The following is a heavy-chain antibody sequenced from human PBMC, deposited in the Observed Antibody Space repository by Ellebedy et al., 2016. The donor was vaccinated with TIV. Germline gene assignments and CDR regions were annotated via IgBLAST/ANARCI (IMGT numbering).Heavy chain of an antibody. D-gene: IGHD5-24*01. J-gene: IGHJ2*01. V-gene: IGHV1-3*01. CDR1: GYTFTSYA. Sequence: AASVKVSCKASGYTFTSYAMHWVRQAPGQRLAWMGWINAGNGNTKYSQKFQGRVTITRDTSASTAYMELSSLRSEDTAVYYCARDNQRGGYKTRDWYFDLWGRGTLVTVSS. CDR2: INAGNGNT. CDR3: ARDNQRGGYKTRDWYFDL.